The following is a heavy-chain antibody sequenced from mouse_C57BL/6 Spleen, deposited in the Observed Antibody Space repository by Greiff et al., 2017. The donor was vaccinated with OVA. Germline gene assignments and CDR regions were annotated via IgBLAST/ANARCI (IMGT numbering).Heavy chain of an antibody. Sequence: QVQLQQSGAELVRPGTSVKVSCKASGYAFTNYLIEWVKQRPGQGLEWIGVINPGSGGTNYNEKFTGKATLTADKSSSTASMQLSSLTSEDSAVYFGARRHYYGSSWGDFDYWGQGTTLTVSS. J-gene: IGHJ2*01. CDR3: ARRHYYGSSWGDFDY. V-gene: IGHV1-54*01. D-gene: IGHD1-1*01. CDR1: GYAFTNYL. CDR2: INPGSGGT.